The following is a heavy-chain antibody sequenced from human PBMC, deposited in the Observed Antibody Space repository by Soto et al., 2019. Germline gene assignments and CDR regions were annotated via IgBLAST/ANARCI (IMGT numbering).Heavy chain of an antibody. CDR2: VNEDGTEK. CDR3: SHTCV. V-gene: IGHV3-7*01. Sequence: EVQMVESGGGLVQPGGSLRLSCAASGFSFSTYWMYWVRQAPGKGLEWVANVNEDGTEKNDVDSVKGRFTISRDKAKNSLYLQRNSLRAEDTAVYYCSHTCVGGQGTLVTVSS. CDR1: GFSFSTYW. J-gene: IGHJ4*02. D-gene: IGHD3-16*01.